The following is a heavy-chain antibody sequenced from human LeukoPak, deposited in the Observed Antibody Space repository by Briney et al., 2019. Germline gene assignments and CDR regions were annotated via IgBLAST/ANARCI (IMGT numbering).Heavy chain of an antibody. CDR1: GFTLSSYE. V-gene: IGHV3-48*03. Sequence: GGSLRLSCAASGFTLSSYEMNWVRQAPGKGLEWVSYISSSDDTIYYADSVKGRFTISRDNAKKSLYLQMNSLRAEDTAVYYCARDYYDSSGLDYWGQGTLVTVSS. D-gene: IGHD3-22*01. CDR3: ARDYYDSSGLDY. J-gene: IGHJ4*02. CDR2: ISSSDDTI.